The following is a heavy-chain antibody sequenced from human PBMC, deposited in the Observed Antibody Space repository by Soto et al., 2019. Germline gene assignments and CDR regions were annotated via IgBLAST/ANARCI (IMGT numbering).Heavy chain of an antibody. CDR2: ISSSSSTI. V-gene: IGHV3-48*01. CDR1: GFTFSSYS. D-gene: IGHD3-3*01. CDR3: ARDLHYDFWSGYYTPPLDAFDI. J-gene: IGHJ3*02. Sequence: GGSLRLSCAASGFTFSSYSMNWVRHAPGKGLEWVSYISSSSSTIYYADSVKGRFTISRDNAKNSLYLQMNSLRAEDTAVYYCARDLHYDFWSGYYTPPLDAFDIWGQGTMVTVSS.